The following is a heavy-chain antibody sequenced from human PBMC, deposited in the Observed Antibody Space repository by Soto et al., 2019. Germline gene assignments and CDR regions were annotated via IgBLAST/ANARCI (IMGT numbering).Heavy chain of an antibody. CDR1: GYTFTGYY. V-gene: IGHV1-2*02. CDR2: INPNSGGT. CDR3: ATAGNYGSGTSFRVDY. J-gene: IGHJ4*02. D-gene: IGHD3-10*01. Sequence: QVQLVQSGAEVKKPGASVQVSCKASGYTFTGYYVHWVRQAPGQGLEWMGWINPNSGGTIYPQKFQGRVTMTRDTPISTAYMELGSLTFVDTGVYYCATAGNYGSGTSFRVDYWGQGPLVPVSS.